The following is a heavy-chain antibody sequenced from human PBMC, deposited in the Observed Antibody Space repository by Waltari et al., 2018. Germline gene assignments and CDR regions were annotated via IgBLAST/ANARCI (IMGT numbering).Heavy chain of an antibody. J-gene: IGHJ4*02. CDR2: IIPIFGTA. V-gene: IGHV1-69*05. Sequence: QVQLVQSGAEVKKPGSSVQVSCKASGGTFSSYAISWVRQAPGQGLEWMGGIIPIFGTANYAQKFQGRVTMTRNTSISTAYMELSSLRYEDTAVYYCARGPKSYYWGQGTLVTVSS. CDR3: ARGPKSYY. CDR1: GGTFSSYA.